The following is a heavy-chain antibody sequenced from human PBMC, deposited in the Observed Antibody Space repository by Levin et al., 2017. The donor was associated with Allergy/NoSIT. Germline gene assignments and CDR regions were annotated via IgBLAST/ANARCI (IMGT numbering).Heavy chain of an antibody. CDR2: FSRGNSYT. CDR3: ARGRVPNDY. CDR1: GFIVSDSY. D-gene: IGHD3-10*01. Sequence: GGSLRLSCAASGFIVSDSYMSWIRQAPGKGLEWVSYFSRGNSYTNYLDSVKGRFTISRDNAKNSLYLQMNSLRAEDTAIYYCARGRVPNDYWGQGTLVTVSS. V-gene: IGHV3-11*05. J-gene: IGHJ4*02.